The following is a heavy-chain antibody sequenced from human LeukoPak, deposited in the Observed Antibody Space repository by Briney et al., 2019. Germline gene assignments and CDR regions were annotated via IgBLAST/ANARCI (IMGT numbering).Heavy chain of an antibody. CDR2: INPSGGST. D-gene: IGHD4-11*01. CDR1: GYTCTGYY. Sequence: ASVKVSCKASGYTCTGYYMHWVRQAPGQGLEWMGIINPSGGSTSYAQKFQGRVTMTRDTSTSTVYMGLISLRSEDTAVYYCARPTYSNYCFDYWGQGTLVTVSS. CDR3: ARPTYSNYCFDY. J-gene: IGHJ4*02. V-gene: IGHV1-46*01.